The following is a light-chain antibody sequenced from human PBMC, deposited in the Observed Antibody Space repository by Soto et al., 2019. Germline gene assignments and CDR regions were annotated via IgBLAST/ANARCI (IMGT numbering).Light chain of an antibody. CDR3: QQYGSSPRT. CDR2: GAS. CDR1: QSVSSSF. Sequence: EIVLTQSPGTLSLSTGERATLSCRASQSVSSSFLAWYQQKPGQAPRLLIYGASSRATGIPDRFSGSGSGTDFTFTISRLEPEDFAVYYCQQYGSSPRTFGQGTKLEIK. V-gene: IGKV3-20*01. J-gene: IGKJ2*01.